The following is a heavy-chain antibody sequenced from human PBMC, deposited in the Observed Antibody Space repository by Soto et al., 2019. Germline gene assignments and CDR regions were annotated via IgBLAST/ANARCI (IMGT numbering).Heavy chain of an antibody. V-gene: IGHV4-59*08. CDR2: IYYSGSS. CDR1: GGSISGYY. J-gene: IGHJ4*02. CDR3: ARHSNEYRKSLDY. Sequence: QLQLQESRPGLVKPSETLSLTCTVSGGSISGYYWSWIRQPPGKGLDWIADIYYSGSSNADPSLKSRFTITVDTSKSLFSLKLSSVPAADTAVYYCARHSNEYRKSLDYWGQGTLVTVSS. D-gene: IGHD1-1*01.